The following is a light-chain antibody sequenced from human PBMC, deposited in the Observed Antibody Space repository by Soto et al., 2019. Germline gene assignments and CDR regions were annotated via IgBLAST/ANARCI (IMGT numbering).Light chain of an antibody. V-gene: IGKV3-11*01. CDR3: QQRSSWPRT. J-gene: IGKJ1*01. CDR2: DAS. CDR1: QSVSTY. Sequence: EIVLTQSPVTLSLSPGERATLSCRASQSVSTYLAWYQQKPGRAPRLLIYDASYRATGVPARFSGSGSGTEFTLTISRLESEDFALYYCQQRSSWPRTFGQGTKVEIK.